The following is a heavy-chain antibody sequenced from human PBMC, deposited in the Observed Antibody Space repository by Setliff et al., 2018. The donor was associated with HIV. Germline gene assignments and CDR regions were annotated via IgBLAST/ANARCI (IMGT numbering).Heavy chain of an antibody. CDR2: VTSSGDST. J-gene: IGHJ4*02. Sequence: QSGGSLRLSCSASGVSVSSRAMHWVRQAPGKGLEYVSAVTSSGDSTYYADSVKGRFAISRDNTGNSLYLQMNSLRVEDTAMYYCAKVFRSSTMLLVGFDYWGLGTLVTVSS. V-gene: IGHV3-64*04. CDR3: AKVFRSSTMLLVGFDY. CDR1: GVSVSSRA. D-gene: IGHD3-22*01.